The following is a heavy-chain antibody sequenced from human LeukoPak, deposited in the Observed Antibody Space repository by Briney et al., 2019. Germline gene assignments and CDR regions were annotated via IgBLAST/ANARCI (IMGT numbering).Heavy chain of an antibody. CDR3: ASGTIYDILTGPLDH. V-gene: IGHV3-21*01. CDR1: GFTFNSYT. J-gene: IGHJ4*02. Sequence: GRSLRLSCAASGFTFNSYTMNWVRQAPGKGLEWVSSISTSSIYIYYADSVKGRFTISRHNAKNSLYLQMNSLRVEDTAVYYCASGTIYDILTGPLDHWGQGTLVTVSS. CDR2: ISTSSIYI. D-gene: IGHD3-9*01.